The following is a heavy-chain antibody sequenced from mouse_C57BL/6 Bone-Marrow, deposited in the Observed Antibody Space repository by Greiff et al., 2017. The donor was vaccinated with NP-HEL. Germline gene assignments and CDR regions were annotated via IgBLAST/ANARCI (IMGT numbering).Heavy chain of an antibody. CDR1: GYTFTSYW. V-gene: IGHV1-50*01. CDR3: ARGYGSSSFYAMDY. CDR2: IDPSDSYT. J-gene: IGHJ4*01. D-gene: IGHD1-1*01. Sequence: QVQLQQPGAELVKPGASVKLSCKDSGYTFTSYWMPWVKQRPGQGLEWIGEIDPSDSYTNYNQKFKGKATLTVDTSSSTAYMQLSSLTSEDSAVYYCARGYGSSSFYAMDYWGQGTSVTVSS.